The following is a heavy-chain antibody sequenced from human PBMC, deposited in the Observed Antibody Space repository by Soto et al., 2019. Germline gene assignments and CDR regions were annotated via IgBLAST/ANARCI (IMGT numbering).Heavy chain of an antibody. V-gene: IGHV4-59*01. Sequence: ASETLSLTCTVSGASISSSCWSWIRQSPERGLEWIAYVYHTGATNYNPSLKSRVTISLDTSKGQFSLNLTSLTTADTAVYFCARGGNRYSNVASGVGGFDYWGQGSLVTVSS. J-gene: IGHJ4*02. D-gene: IGHD5-12*01. CDR2: VYHTGAT. CDR1: GASISSSC. CDR3: ARGGNRYSNVASGVGGFDY.